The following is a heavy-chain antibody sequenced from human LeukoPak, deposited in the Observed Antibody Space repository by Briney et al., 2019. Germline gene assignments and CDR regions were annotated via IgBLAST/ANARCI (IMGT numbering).Heavy chain of an antibody. CDR2: VNSDGSST. CDR1: GFTFSSYW. D-gene: IGHD2-21*01. Sequence: PGGSLGLSCAASGFTFSSYWMHWGRQAPGKGLVWVSRVNSDGSSTTYADSVKGRFTISRDNAKNTLYLQMNSLRAEDTAVYYCARVTPYSAHFEYWGQGTLVTVSS. V-gene: IGHV3-74*01. J-gene: IGHJ4*02. CDR3: ARVTPYSAHFEY.